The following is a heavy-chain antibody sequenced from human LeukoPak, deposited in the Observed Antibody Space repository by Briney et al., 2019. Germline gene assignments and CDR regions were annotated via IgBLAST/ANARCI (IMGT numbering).Heavy chain of an antibody. CDR3: ARGKKWFGELSPPYWFDP. J-gene: IGHJ5*02. CDR1: GYTFTGYY. Sequence: ASVKVSCKASGYTFTGYYMHWVRQAPGQGLEWMGWINPNSGGTNYAQKFQGWVTMTRDTSISTAYMELSRLRSDDTAVYYCARGKKWFGELSPPYWFDPWGQGTLVTVSS. CDR2: INPNSGGT. D-gene: IGHD3-10*01. V-gene: IGHV1-2*04.